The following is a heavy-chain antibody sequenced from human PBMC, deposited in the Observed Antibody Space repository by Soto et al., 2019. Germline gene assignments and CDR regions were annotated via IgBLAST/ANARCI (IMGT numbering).Heavy chain of an antibody. D-gene: IGHD2-8*01. CDR3: ARDLGRANGVCPC. V-gene: IGHV1-69*01. CDR2: IIPIFGTA. CDR1: GGTFSSYA. J-gene: IGHJ4*02. Sequence: QVQLVQSGAEVKKPGSSVKVSCKASGGTFSSYAISWVRQAPGQGLEWMGGIIPIFGTANYAQKFQGRVTITADEYTSTAYMELSSLSAEDTDVYYCARDLGRANGVCPCWGQGTLVTVSS.